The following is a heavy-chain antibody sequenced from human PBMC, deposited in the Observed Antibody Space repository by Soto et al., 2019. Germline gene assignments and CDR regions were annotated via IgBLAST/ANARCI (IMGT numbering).Heavy chain of an antibody. CDR2: ISAYNGNT. CDR1: GYTSTSYG. Sequence: GASVKVSCKASGYTSTSYGISWVRQAPGQGLEWMGWISAYNGNTNYAQKLQGRVTMTTDTSTSTAYMELRSLRSDDTAVYYCARFVIVVPAAITPGYYYYYMDVWGKGTTVTVSS. V-gene: IGHV1-18*01. J-gene: IGHJ6*03. D-gene: IGHD2-2*02. CDR3: ARFVIVVPAAITPGYYYYYMDV.